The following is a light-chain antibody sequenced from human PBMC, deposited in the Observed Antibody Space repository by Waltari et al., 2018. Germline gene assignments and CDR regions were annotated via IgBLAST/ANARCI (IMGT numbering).Light chain of an antibody. CDR3: QKYGTLPAT. J-gene: IGKJ1*01. Sequence: EIVLTQSPGTLSLSPVETATLSCRASQSVSRTLAWYQQKPVQAPRLLIYDASSRATGIPDRFSGSGLGTDFSLTIGRLEPEDFAVYYCQKYGTLPATVGQGTKVEIK. CDR2: DAS. V-gene: IGKV3-20*01. CDR1: QSVSRT.